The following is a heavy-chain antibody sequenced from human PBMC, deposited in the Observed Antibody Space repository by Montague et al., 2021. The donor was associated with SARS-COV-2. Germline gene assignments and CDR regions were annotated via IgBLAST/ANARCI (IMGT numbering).Heavy chain of an antibody. CDR3: ARRPTSSITIFGAAQLRGGFDF. Sequence: SETLSLTCTVSGGSISSSSYYWGWIRQPPGKGLEWIGSIYYSGSTYYNPSLKSRVTISVDTSKNQFSLKLSSVTAADTAVYYCARRPTSSITIFGAAQLRGGFDFWGQGTLVTVSS. V-gene: IGHV4-39*01. CDR2: IYYSGST. CDR1: GGSISSSSYY. J-gene: IGHJ4*02. D-gene: IGHD3-3*01.